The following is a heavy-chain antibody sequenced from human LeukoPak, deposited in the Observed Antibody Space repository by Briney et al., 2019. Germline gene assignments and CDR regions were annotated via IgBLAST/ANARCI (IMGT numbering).Heavy chain of an antibody. D-gene: IGHD7-27*01. Sequence: PSETLSLTCTVSGGSISNTAYYWGWIRQPPGKGLERIGSLSYSGRPYYNPSLKSRVTISGDMSKNQFSLKLSSVTAADTAVYYCARRRLNWGAFDIWGQGTMVTVSS. V-gene: IGHV4-39*01. CDR3: ARRRLNWGAFDI. CDR1: GGSISNTAYY. CDR2: LSYSGRP. J-gene: IGHJ3*02.